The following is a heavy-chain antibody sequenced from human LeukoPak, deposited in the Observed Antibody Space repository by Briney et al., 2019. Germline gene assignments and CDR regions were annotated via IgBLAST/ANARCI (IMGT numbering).Heavy chain of an antibody. CDR3: AVAFCGGDCFSRHYFGVDV. J-gene: IGHJ6*02. V-gene: IGHV4-61*02. CDR1: GDSLSSGTYY. CDR2: IYASGST. D-gene: IGHD2-21*01. Sequence: SETLSLTCTVSGDSLSSGTYYWTWIRQPAGKGLEWIGRIYASGSTDYNPSLKSRVTILLDTSKNQFSLNLRSVTAADTAVYYCAVAFCGGDCFSRHYFGVDVWGQGTTVTVSS.